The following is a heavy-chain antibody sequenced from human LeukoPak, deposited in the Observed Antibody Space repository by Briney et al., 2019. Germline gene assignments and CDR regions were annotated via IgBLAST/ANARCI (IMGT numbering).Heavy chain of an antibody. V-gene: IGHV5-51*01. CDR3: ARLGCTSGRCSYDYYGLDF. Sequence: GESLKISCQGSGSIFTTYWFGGVREMSGKGLEWLGTIYPGDSDTRYSPSFQGQVTISADKSISTSYLQWSSLKASDTAVYYCARLGCTSGRCSYDYYGLDFWGQGTTVTVSS. J-gene: IGHJ6*02. CDR1: GSIFTTYW. CDR2: IYPGDSDT. D-gene: IGHD6-19*01.